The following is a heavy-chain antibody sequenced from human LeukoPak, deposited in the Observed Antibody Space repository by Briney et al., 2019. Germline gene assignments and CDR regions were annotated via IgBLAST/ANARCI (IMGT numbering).Heavy chain of an antibody. J-gene: IGHJ3*02. D-gene: IGHD3-22*01. CDR3: ARHGEYSSGYIRVRRRGAFDI. Sequence: PSETLSLTCAVYGGSFSGYYWSWIRQPPGKGLEWIGEINHSGSTNYNPSLKSRVTISVDTSKNQFSLKLSSVTAADTAVYYCARHGEYSSGYIRVRRRGAFDIWGQGTMVTVSS. V-gene: IGHV4-34*01. CDR2: INHSGST. CDR1: GGSFSGYY.